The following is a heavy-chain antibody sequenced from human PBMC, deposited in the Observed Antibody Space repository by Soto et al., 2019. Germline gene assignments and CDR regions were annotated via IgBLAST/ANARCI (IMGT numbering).Heavy chain of an antibody. CDR3: ARERRRDDSNTFGALDV. J-gene: IGHJ3*01. V-gene: IGHV1-69*04. CDR2: IIPLVHII. Sequence: QVQLVQSGAEVKKPGSSVKVSCKASGGFYSIKTISWVRQAPGQGLEWMGRIIPLVHIINNAQKFQGRVAXSXXKSTSTAYMELSSLKADDTAIYFCARERRRDDSNTFGALDVWGQGTMVTVSS. D-gene: IGHD3-22*01. CDR1: GGFYSIKT.